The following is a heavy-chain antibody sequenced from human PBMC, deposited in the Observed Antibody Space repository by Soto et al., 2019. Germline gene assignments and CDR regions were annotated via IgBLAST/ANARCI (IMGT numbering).Heavy chain of an antibody. D-gene: IGHD2-2*01. CDR2: INSDGSST. CDR3: ARVETCSSTSCYSVFDY. CDR1: GFTFSSYW. V-gene: IGHV3-74*03. J-gene: IGHJ4*02. Sequence: EVQLVESGGGLVQPGGSLRLSCAASGFTFSSYWMHWVRQAPGKGLVWVSRINSDGSSTTYADSVKGRFTISRDNAKNTLNLQMNSLRAEDTAVYYCARVETCSSTSCYSVFDYWGQGTLVTVSS.